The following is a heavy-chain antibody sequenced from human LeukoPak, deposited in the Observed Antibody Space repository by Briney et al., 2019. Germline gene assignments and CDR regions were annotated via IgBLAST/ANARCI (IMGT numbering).Heavy chain of an antibody. CDR2: INHSGST. CDR1: GGSFTGYY. V-gene: IGHV4-34*01. J-gene: IGHJ5*01. Sequence: SETLSLTCAVYGGSFTGYYWTWIRQPPGKGLEWIGEINHSGSTNYNPSLKSRVTILLHTSKNHFSLNLSSVTAADTAVYYCARRPRGVIIKSWFDSWGQGTLVTVSS. D-gene: IGHD3-10*01. CDR3: ARRPRGVIIKSWFDS.